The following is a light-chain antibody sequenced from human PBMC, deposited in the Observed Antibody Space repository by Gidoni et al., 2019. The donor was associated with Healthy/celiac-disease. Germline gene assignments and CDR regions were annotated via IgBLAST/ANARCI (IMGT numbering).Light chain of an antibody. CDR1: KLGDKY. V-gene: IGLV3-1*01. CDR2: QDS. J-gene: IGLJ2*01. CDR3: QAWDSSGREV. Sequence: SYELTQPPSVSVSPGQTASITCSGDKLGDKYACWYQQKPGQSPVLVIYQDSKRPSGIPERFSGSNSGNTATLTISGTQAMDEADYYCQAWDSSGREVFGGGTKLTVL.